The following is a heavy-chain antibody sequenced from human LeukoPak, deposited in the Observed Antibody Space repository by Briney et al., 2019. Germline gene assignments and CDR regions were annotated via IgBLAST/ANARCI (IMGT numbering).Heavy chain of an antibody. V-gene: IGHV4-34*01. Sequence: PSETLSLTCAVYGGSFSGYYWGWIRQPPGKGLEWIGEINHSGSTNYNPSLKSRVTISVDTSKNQFSLKLSSVTAADTAVYYCARGAPVDTAMVRWVHYYYMDVWGKGTTVTVSS. CDR2: INHSGST. CDR1: GGSFSGYY. J-gene: IGHJ6*03. CDR3: ARGAPVDTAMVRWVHYYYMDV. D-gene: IGHD5-18*01.